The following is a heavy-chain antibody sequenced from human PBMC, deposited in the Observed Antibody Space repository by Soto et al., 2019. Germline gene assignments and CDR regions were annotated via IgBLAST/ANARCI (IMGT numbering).Heavy chain of an antibody. J-gene: IGHJ6*02. D-gene: IGHD2-15*01. CDR1: GGSFATYI. Sequence: QVQLVQSGAEVKKPGSSVKVSCKASGGSFATYIVTWVRQAPGQGLEWMGRIIPALGVEYYAQKFQGRVAITADRSTSTAYMELSSLRSGDTAVYYCAKSGNPGSATPSYYGRDVWGLGTTVTVS. CDR2: IIPALGVE. V-gene: IGHV1-69*02. CDR3: AKSGNPGSATPSYYGRDV.